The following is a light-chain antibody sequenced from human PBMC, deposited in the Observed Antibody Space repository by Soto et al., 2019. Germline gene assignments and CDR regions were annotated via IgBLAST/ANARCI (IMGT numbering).Light chain of an antibody. V-gene: IGKV3D-15*01. CDR3: QQYNNLPLT. CDR1: QSVSSN. CDR2: GAS. J-gene: IGKJ4*01. Sequence: EIVMTQSPATLSVSPGERATLSCRASQSVSSNLAWYQQKPGQAPRLLIYGASTRATGIPARFSGSGSGTDFTLNISSLQSEDFAVYYCQQYNNLPLTFGGGTKVEIK.